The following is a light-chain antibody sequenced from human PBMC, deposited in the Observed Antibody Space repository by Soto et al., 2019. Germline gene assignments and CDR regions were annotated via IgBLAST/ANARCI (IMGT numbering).Light chain of an antibody. V-gene: IGLV4-60*02. CDR3: ETWDFNTRV. CDR1: SGHSSYI. CDR2: LEGSGSY. Sequence: QPVLTQSSSASASLGSSVKLTCTLSSGHSSYIIAWHQQQPGKAPRYLTKLEGSGSYNKGSGVPDRFSGSSSGADRYLTISNLQFEDEADYYCETWDFNTRVFGGGTKLTVL. J-gene: IGLJ3*02.